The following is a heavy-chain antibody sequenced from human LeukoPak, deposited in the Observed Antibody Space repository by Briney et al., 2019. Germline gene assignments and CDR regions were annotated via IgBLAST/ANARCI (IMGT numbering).Heavy chain of an antibody. J-gene: IGHJ4*02. D-gene: IGHD4-17*01. CDR1: GGSISSSSYY. V-gene: IGHV4-39*02. CDR2: IYYSGST. CDR3: AGDYGDYVR. Sequence: PSETLSLTCTVSGGSISSSSYYWGWIRQPPGKGLEWIGSIYYSGSTYYNPSLKRRVTISVDTSKSQFSLKLSSVTAADTAVYYCAGDYGDYVRCGEGTLVTVSS.